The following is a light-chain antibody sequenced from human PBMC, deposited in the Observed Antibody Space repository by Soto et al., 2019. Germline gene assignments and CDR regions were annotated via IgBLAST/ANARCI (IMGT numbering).Light chain of an antibody. J-gene: IGLJ1*01. CDR2: DTS. CDR3: LLSYSGARLYV. Sequence: QAVVTQEPSLTVSPGGTVTLTCGSSTGAVTSGHYPYWFQQKPGQAPRTLIYDTSNKHSWTPARFSGSLLGGKAALTLSGAQPEAEAEYYCLLSYSGARLYVFGTGTKLTGL. V-gene: IGLV7-46*01. CDR1: TGAVTSGHY.